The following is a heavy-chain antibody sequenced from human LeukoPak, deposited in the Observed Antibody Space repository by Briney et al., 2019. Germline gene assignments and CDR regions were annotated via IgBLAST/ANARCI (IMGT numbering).Heavy chain of an antibody. CDR1: GFNFSSYA. J-gene: IGHJ4*02. Sequence: GRSLRLSCVDSGFNFSSYAMHWVPQAPGKGLEWVAIISYDASNKYYADSVKGRFAISRDNSHNTLYLQINSLRPEDTAVYYCVKGHLIYRLLDYWGQGTLVTVSS. V-gene: IGHV3-30*18. CDR2: ISYDASNK. CDR3: VKGHLIYRLLDY. D-gene: IGHD4-11*01.